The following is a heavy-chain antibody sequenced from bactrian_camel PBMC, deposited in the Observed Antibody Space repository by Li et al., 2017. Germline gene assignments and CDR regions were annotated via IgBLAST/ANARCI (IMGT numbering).Heavy chain of an antibody. CDR3: AADLGWCGSAPLQREFRN. D-gene: IGHD6*01. Sequence: HVQLVESGGGSVEAGGSLRLSCRASGHVIGYWYMGWFRQAPGKEREGVAAIAPSTGSTYYDDSIKGRFTVSHVNSNNTLHLQMNSLKPEDTAVYYCAADLGWCGSAPLQREFRNWGQGTQVTVS. CDR2: IAPSTGST. J-gene: IGHJ4*01. CDR1: GHVIGYWY. V-gene: IGHV3S63*01.